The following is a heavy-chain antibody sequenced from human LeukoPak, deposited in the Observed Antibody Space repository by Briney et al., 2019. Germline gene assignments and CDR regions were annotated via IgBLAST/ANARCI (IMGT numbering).Heavy chain of an antibody. J-gene: IGHJ5*02. D-gene: IGHD2-15*01. CDR1: GFSFSSDI. CDR2: ISDSAGNT. V-gene: IGHV3-23*01. Sequence: GRSLRLSRAASGFSFSSDIMSSVRHAPGNGLAWVSTISDSAGNTYYADSVKGRFTISIDNSKNTLYLQMNSLRAEDTALYYCAKDGFRGDCISCSCYPFDPWGQGTLVTVSS. CDR3: AKDGFRGDCISCSCYPFDP.